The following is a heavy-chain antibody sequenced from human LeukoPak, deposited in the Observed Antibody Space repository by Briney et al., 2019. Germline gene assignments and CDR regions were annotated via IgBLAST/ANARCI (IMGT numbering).Heavy chain of an antibody. V-gene: IGHV3-30*18. CDR3: AKSGDSTGFWDFDY. CDR2: ISYDGSNK. J-gene: IGHJ4*02. D-gene: IGHD3-22*01. Sequence: GGSLRLSCAASGFTFSSYAMHWVRQAPGKGLEWVAVISYDGSNKYYADSVKGRFTISRDNSKNTLYMQMNSLRAEDTAVYYCAKSGDSTGFWDFDYWGRGTLVIVSS. CDR1: GFTFSSYA.